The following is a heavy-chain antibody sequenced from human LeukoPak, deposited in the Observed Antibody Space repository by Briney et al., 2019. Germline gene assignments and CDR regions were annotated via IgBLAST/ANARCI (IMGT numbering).Heavy chain of an antibody. V-gene: IGHV4-39*07. D-gene: IGHD3/OR15-3a*01. CDR2: IYYSGST. Sequence: PSETLSPTCTVSGGSISSYYWGWIRHPPGKGLEWIGSIYYSGSTYYNPSLKSRVTISVDTSKNQFSLKLSSVTAADTAVYYCARGDWYSFDYWGQGTLVTVSS. CDR1: GGSISSYY. CDR3: ARGDWYSFDY. J-gene: IGHJ4*02.